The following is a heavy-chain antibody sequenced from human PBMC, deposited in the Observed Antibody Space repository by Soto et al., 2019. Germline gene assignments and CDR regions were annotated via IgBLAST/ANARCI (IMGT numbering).Heavy chain of an antibody. CDR3: ARGLGSSGSYYFDY. V-gene: IGHV4-34*01. Sequence: ETLSLTCAVYGGSFSGYYWSWIRQPPGKGLEWIGEINHSGSTNYNPSLKSRVTISVDTSKNQFSLKLSSVTAADTAVYYCARGLGSSGSYYFDYWGQGTLVTVSS. CDR2: INHSGST. D-gene: IGHD6-19*01. J-gene: IGHJ4*02. CDR1: GGSFSGYY.